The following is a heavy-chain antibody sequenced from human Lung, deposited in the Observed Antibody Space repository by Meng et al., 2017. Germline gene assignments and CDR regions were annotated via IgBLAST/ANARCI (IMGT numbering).Heavy chain of an antibody. CDR2: IGHSGFT. V-gene: IGHV4-39*01. CDR1: GGSISTSGYY. CDR3: VRSSAWVRTGFDP. Sequence: ESGPGLVNPSGALSLTCSVSGGSISTSGYYWGWIRQPPGKGLEWIGSIGHSGFTYYTPSLKSRVAVSLDTSKSQFSLMLTSVTAADTAVYYCVRSSAWVRTGFDPWGQGTLVTVSS. J-gene: IGHJ5*02. D-gene: IGHD6-19*01.